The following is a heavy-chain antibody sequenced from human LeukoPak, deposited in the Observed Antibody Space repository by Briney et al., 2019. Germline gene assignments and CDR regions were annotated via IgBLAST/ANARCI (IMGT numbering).Heavy chain of an antibody. CDR2: IKQDGSEK. J-gene: IGHJ4*02. CDR1: GFTFSSYW. Sequence: PGGSLRLSCAASGFTFSSYWMSWVRQAPGKGLEWVANIKQDGSEKYYVDSVKGRFTISRDNAKNSLYLQMNSLRAEDMAVYYCARGAVGATSGLEDYWGQGTLVTVSS. CDR3: ARGAVGATSGLEDY. V-gene: IGHV3-7*01. D-gene: IGHD1-26*01.